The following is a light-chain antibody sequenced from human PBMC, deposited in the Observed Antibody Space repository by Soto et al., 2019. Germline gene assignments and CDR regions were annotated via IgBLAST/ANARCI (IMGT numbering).Light chain of an antibody. V-gene: IGKV3-20*01. J-gene: IGKJ2*01. CDR1: QSVSSSY. CDR3: QQYGSSPMYT. CDR2: GAS. Sequence: PGERATLSCRASQSVSSSYLAWYQQKPGQAPRLLIYGASSRATGIPDRFSGSGSGTEFTLTISRLEPEDFAVYYCQQYGSSPMYTFGQGTKLEIK.